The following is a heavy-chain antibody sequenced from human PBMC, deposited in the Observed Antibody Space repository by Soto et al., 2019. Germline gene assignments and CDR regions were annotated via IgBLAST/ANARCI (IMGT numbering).Heavy chain of an antibody. J-gene: IGHJ4*02. CDR3: ARDRADIVVVVAVPDY. CDR1: GYTFTSYG. D-gene: IGHD2-15*01. CDR2: ISAYNGNT. V-gene: IGHV1-18*01. Sequence: GASVKVSCKASGYTFTSYGISWVRQAPGQGLEWMGWISAYNGNTNYAQKLQGRVTMTTDTSTSTAYMELRSLRSDDTAVYYCARDRADIVVVVAVPDYWGQGTLVTVSS.